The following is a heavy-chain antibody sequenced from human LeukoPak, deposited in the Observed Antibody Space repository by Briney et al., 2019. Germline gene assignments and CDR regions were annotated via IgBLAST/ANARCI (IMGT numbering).Heavy chain of an antibody. CDR1: GFTVSSNY. J-gene: IGHJ4*02. CDR3: ARGADIVVVPAATYFDY. V-gene: IGHV3-53*01. CDR2: IDSGGST. Sequence: GGSLRLSCAASGFTVSSNYMSWVGQAPGKGLEWVAVIDSGGSTYYADSVKGRFTISRDNSKNTLYLQMNSLRAEDTAVYYCARGADIVVVPAATYFDYWGQGTLVTVSS. D-gene: IGHD2-2*01.